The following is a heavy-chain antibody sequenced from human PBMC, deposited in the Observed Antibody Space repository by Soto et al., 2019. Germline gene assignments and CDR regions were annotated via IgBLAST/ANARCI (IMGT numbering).Heavy chain of an antibody. CDR2: ISGSGGST. V-gene: IGHV3-23*01. J-gene: IGHJ5*02. CDR1: GFTFSSYA. D-gene: IGHD2-2*01. Sequence: EVQLLESGGGLVQPGGSLRLSCAASGFTFSSYAMSWVRQAPGKGLEWVSAISGSGGSTYYADSVKGRFTISRDNSKNTLYLQMNSLRAEDTAVYYCAKDQVVVVPAAGPNWFDPWGQGTLVTVSS. CDR3: AKDQVVVVPAAGPNWFDP.